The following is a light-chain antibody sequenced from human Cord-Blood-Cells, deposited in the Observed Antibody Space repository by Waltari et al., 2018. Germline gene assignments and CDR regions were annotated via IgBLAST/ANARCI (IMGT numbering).Light chain of an antibody. Sequence: QSALTQPASVSGSPGQSITISCTGTSSDVGSYNLVSWYQQHPGKAPKLMMYEGSKRPSGVSNRFSGSKSGKTASLTISGLQAEDEADYYCCSYAGSSTWVFGGGTKLTVL. V-gene: IGLV2-23*01. J-gene: IGLJ3*02. CDR1: SSDVGSYNL. CDR3: CSYAGSSTWV. CDR2: EGS.